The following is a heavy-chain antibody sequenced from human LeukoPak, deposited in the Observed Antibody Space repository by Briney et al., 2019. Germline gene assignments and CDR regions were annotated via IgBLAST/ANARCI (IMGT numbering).Heavy chain of an antibody. V-gene: IGHV3-21*01. D-gene: IGHD3-22*01. CDR3: AKARDYYDSSGYASLDY. CDR1: GFKFSSYS. J-gene: IGHJ4*02. CDR2: ISSSSSYI. Sequence: GGSLRLSCAASGFKFSSYSMKWVRQAPGKGLEWVSFISSSSSYIYYADSLKGRFTISRDNSKNTLYLQMNSLRAEDTAVYYCAKARDYYDSSGYASLDYWGQGTLVTVSS.